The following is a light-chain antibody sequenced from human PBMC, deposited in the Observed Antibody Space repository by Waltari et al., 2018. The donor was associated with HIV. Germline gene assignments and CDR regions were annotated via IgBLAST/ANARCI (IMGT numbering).Light chain of an antibody. Sequence: QSALTQPASVSGSLGQSITISCTGTSSALGGYNYISWSRHHPGEAPTPIMFYVTYRHSGVSARFSGSKSGNTASLSISGLQAEDEADYYCSSFTSLDSLILFGGGTKLTVL. CDR3: SSFTSLDSLIL. J-gene: IGLJ2*01. CDR2: YVT. CDR1: SSALGGYNY. V-gene: IGLV2-14*03.